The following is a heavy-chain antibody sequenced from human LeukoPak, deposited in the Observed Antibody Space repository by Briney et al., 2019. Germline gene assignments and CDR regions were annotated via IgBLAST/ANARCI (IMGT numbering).Heavy chain of an antibody. CDR2: ITRSSTTI. V-gene: IGHV3-48*01. CDR3: AKYSPKAAAGTSFDP. CDR1: GFNFSIYS. Sequence: GGSLRLSCAASGFNFSIYSMNWVRQAPGKGLEWVSYITRSSTTIYYADSVKGRFTISRDNAKNSLYLQMNSLRVEDTAVYYCAKYSPKAAAGTSFDPWGQGTLVTVSS. J-gene: IGHJ5*02. D-gene: IGHD6-13*01.